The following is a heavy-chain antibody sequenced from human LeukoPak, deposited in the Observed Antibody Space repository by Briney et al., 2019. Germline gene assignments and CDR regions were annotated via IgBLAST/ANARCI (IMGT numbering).Heavy chain of an antibody. CDR3: ARDIAMRRGWFDP. J-gene: IGHJ5*02. Sequence: PSETLSLNCTVSGGSISSSSYYWGWIRQPPAMGLELIGSIYYSGSTYYNPSLKSRVTISVDTSKNQFSLKLSSVTAADTAVYYCARDIAMRRGWFDPWGQGTLVTVSS. CDR2: IYYSGST. CDR1: GGSISSSSYY. V-gene: IGHV4-39*07. D-gene: IGHD2-21*01.